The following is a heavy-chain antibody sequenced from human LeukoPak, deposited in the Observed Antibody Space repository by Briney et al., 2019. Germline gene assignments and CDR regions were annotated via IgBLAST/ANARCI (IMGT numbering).Heavy chain of an antibody. Sequence: SVKVSCKASGGTFSSYTISWVRQAPGQGLEWMGRIIPILGIANYAQKFQGRVTITADESTSTAYMELSSLRSEDTAVYYCASGYRQRAPYYYYYYMDVWGKGTTVTVSS. J-gene: IGHJ6*03. CDR2: IIPILGIA. D-gene: IGHD5-12*01. CDR3: ASGYRQRAPYYYYYYMDV. CDR1: GGTFSSYT. V-gene: IGHV1-69*02.